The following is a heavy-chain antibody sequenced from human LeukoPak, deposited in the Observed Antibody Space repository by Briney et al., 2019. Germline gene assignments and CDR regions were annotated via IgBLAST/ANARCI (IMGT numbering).Heavy chain of an antibody. V-gene: IGHV4-59*01. CDR3: ASLTTADAFDI. D-gene: IGHD3-22*01. CDR1: GGSISSYY. Sequence: PSETLSLTCTVSGGSISSYYWSWIRQPPGKGLEWIGYIYDSGSTNYNPSPKSRVTISVDTSKNQFSLKVSSVTAADTAVYYCASLTTADAFDIWGQGTMVTVSS. J-gene: IGHJ3*02. CDR2: IYDSGST.